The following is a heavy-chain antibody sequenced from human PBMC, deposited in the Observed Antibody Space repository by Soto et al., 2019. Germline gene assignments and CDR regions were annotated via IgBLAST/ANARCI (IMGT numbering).Heavy chain of an antibody. J-gene: IGHJ4*02. CDR3: ARLGIAARPASYYFDY. V-gene: IGHV4-34*01. D-gene: IGHD6-6*01. CDR1: GGSFSGYY. CDR2: INHSGST. Sequence: SETLSLTCAVYGGSFSGYYWSWIRQPPGKGLEWIGEINHSGSTNYNPSLKSRVTISVDTSKNQFSLKLSSVTAADTAVYYCARLGIAARPASYYFDYWGQGTLVTVSS.